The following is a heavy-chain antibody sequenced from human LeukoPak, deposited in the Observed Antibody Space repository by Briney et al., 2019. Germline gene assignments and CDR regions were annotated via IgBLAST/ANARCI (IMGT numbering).Heavy chain of an antibody. CDR1: GYTFTSYG. CDR3: ARYTKYSKYPAFDY. CDR2: ISAYNGNT. Sequence: ASVKVSCKASGYTFTSYGISWVRQAPGQGLEWMGWISAYNGNTNYAQKLQGRVTMTTDTSTSTAYMELRSLRSDDTAVYYCARYTKYSKYPAFDYWGQGTLVTVSS. V-gene: IGHV1-18*01. D-gene: IGHD6-13*01. J-gene: IGHJ4*02.